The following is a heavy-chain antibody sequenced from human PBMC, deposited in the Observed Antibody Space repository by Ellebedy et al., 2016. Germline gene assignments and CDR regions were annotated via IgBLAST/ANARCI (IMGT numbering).Heavy chain of an antibody. Sequence: ASVKVSCKASGYTFTSYGISWVRQAPGQGLEWMGWISAYNGNTNYAQKLQGRVTMTTDTSTSTAYMELRSLRSDDTAVYYCARATSGSITGTMDYWGQGTLVTVSS. J-gene: IGHJ4*02. V-gene: IGHV1-18*01. CDR3: ARATSGSITGTMDY. D-gene: IGHD1-7*01. CDR2: ISAYNGNT. CDR1: GYTFTSYG.